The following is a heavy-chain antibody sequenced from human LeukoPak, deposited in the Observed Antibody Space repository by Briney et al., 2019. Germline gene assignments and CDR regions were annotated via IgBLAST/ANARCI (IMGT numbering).Heavy chain of an antibody. Sequence: PSETLSLTCAVYGGSFSGYYWSWIRQPPGKGLEWIGEINHSGSTNYNPSLKSRVTISVDTSKNQFSLKLSSVTAAGTAVYYCARGSIMITFGGVIVIPNIDYWGQGTLVTVSS. J-gene: IGHJ4*02. CDR1: GGSFSGYY. V-gene: IGHV4-34*01. D-gene: IGHD3-16*02. CDR2: INHSGST. CDR3: ARGSIMITFGGVIVIPNIDY.